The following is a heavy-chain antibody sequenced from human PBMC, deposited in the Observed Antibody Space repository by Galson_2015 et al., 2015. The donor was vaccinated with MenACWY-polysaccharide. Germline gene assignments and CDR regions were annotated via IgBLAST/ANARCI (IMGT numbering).Heavy chain of an antibody. Sequence: SLRLSCAVSGFTFSSFVMTWVRQAPGKGLEWVSVISGSGDATYYADSVKGRFTISRDNSKNTLYLQMNSLRAEDTAVYYCAPTRGNLEHWGQGTLVTVSS. CDR1: GFTFSSFV. CDR2: ISGSGDAT. J-gene: IGHJ4*02. CDR3: APTRGNLEH. V-gene: IGHV3-23*01. D-gene: IGHD3-10*01.